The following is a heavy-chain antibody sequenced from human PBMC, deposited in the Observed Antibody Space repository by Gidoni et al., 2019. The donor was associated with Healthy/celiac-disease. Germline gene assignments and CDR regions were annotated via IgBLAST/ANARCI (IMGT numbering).Heavy chain of an antibody. Sequence: EVQLVESGGGLVQPVGSLRLSCAASGFTFSRYSMNWVRQAPGKGLEWVSDISSSSSTIYYADSVKGRFTISRDNAKNSLYLQMNSLRAEDTAVYYCARDRVDTAMVSYYYGMDVWGQGTTVTVSS. CDR1: GFTFSRYS. CDR2: ISSSSSTI. D-gene: IGHD5-18*01. V-gene: IGHV3-48*04. CDR3: ARDRVDTAMVSYYYGMDV. J-gene: IGHJ6*02.